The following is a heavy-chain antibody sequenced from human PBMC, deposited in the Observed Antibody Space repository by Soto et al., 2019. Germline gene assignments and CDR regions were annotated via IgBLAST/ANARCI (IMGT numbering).Heavy chain of an antibody. V-gene: IGHV3-7*01. CDR1: GFTFSRYW. Sequence: EVQLVESRGGLVQPGGSLRLSCAASGFTSGFTFSRYWMSWVRQAPGKGLEWVANIKQDGGEKYYVDSVKGRFTISRDNAKNSLYLQMNSLRAEDTAVYYCASGRIVGATRPIGLDYWGQGTLVTVSS. CDR2: IKQDGGEK. J-gene: IGHJ4*02. D-gene: IGHD1-26*01. CDR3: ASGRIVGATRPIGLDY.